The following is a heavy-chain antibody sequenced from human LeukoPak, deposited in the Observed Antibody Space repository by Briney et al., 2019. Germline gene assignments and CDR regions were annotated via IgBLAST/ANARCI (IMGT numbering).Heavy chain of an antibody. CDR2: ISYDGSNK. Sequence: PGGSLRLSCAASGFTFSSYAMHWVRQAPGKGLEWVAVISYDGSNKCYADSVKGRFTISRDNSKNTLYLQMNSLRAEDTAVYYCARNIGDSSSNWFDPWGQGTLVTVSS. J-gene: IGHJ5*02. D-gene: IGHD6-6*01. CDR1: GFTFSSYA. V-gene: IGHV3-30-3*01. CDR3: ARNIGDSSSNWFDP.